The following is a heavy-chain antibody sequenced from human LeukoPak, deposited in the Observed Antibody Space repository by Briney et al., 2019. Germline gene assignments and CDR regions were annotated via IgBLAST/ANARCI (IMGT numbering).Heavy chain of an antibody. D-gene: IGHD2-15*01. CDR1: GYTFTGYY. V-gene: IGHV1-2*06. J-gene: IGHJ4*02. CDR3: VRGIMVVAAPGGFDY. CDR2: INPNSGGT. Sequence: ASVKVSCKASGYTFTGYYMHWVRQAPGQGLEWMGRINPNSGGTNYAQKFQGRVTMTRDTSISTAYMELSRLRSDDTAVYYCVRGIMVVAAPGGFDYWGQGTLVTVSS.